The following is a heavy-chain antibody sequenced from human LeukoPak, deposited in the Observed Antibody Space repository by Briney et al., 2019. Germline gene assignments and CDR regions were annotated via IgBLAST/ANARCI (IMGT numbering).Heavy chain of an antibody. CDR1: GYGFTSYW. J-gene: IGHJ5*02. Sequence: GESLKISCKGSGYGFTSYWIGWVRQMPGKGLEWMGIIYPGDSDTRYSPSFQGQVTISADKSISTAYLQWSSLKASDTAMYYCARTYYDFWSGYYALNWFDPWGQGTLVTVSS. CDR3: ARTYYDFWSGYYALNWFDP. V-gene: IGHV5-51*01. D-gene: IGHD3-3*01. CDR2: IYPGDSDT.